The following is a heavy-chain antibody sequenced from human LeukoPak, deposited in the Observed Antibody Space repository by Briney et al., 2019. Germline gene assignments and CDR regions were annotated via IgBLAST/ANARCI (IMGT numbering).Heavy chain of an antibody. J-gene: IGHJ4*02. D-gene: IGHD3-22*01. CDR1: GGSISSYY. CDR2: NYYSGST. V-gene: IGHV4-59*08. CDR3: ARRDYDDSSGYHSSYFDH. Sequence: SSETLSLTCTVSGGSISSYYWSWIRQPPGKGLEWVGYNYYSGSTKYNPSLKSRVTISVDTSKNQFSLKVGSVTAADTAVYYCARRDYDDSSGYHSSYFDHWGQGTLVTVSS.